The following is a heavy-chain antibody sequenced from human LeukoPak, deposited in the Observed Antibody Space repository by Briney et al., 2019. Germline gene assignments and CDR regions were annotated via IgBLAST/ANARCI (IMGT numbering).Heavy chain of an antibody. D-gene: IGHD4-17*01. CDR2: IYYSGST. CDR3: ARGAVDYGDYKHFDY. V-gene: IGHV4-30-4*01. Sequence: SETLSLTCTVSGGSISSGDYYWSWIRQPPGKGLEWIGYIYYSGSTYYNPSLKSRVTISVDTSKNQFSLKLSSVTAADTAVYYCARGAVDYGDYKHFDYWGQGTLVTVSS. J-gene: IGHJ4*02. CDR1: GGSISSGDYY.